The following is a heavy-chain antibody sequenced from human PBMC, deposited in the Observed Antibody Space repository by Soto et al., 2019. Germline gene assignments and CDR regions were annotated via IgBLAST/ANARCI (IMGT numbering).Heavy chain of an antibody. CDR1: GFTFTSYA. J-gene: IGHJ4*02. CDR3: ARSKPKREPYFDY. Sequence: PGGSLRLSCAASGFTFTSYAMHWVRQAPGKGLEWVAIISFDGSDKYYADSVKGRFTISRDNFKNTLFLQMNSLRGEDTAVYYCARSKPKREPYFDYWGQGTLVTVSS. V-gene: IGHV3-30-3*01. CDR2: ISFDGSDK. D-gene: IGHD1-26*01.